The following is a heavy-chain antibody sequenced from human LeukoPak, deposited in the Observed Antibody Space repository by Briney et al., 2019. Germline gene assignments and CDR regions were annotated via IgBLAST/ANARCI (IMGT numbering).Heavy chain of an antibody. V-gene: IGHV1-2*02. Sequence: ASVKVSCKASGYTFTGYYMHWVRHAPGQGLEWMGWINPNSGGTNYAQKFQGRVTMTRDTSISTAYMELSRLRSDDTAVYYCARDLKSPFTMVRGVPMKENWFDPWGQGTLVTVSS. J-gene: IGHJ5*02. CDR2: INPNSGGT. D-gene: IGHD3-10*01. CDR3: ARDLKSPFTMVRGVPMKENWFDP. CDR1: GYTFTGYY.